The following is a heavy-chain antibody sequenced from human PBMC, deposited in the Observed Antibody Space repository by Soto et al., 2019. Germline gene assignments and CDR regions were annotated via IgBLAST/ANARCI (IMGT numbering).Heavy chain of an antibody. D-gene: IGHD3-3*01. J-gene: IGHJ4*02. Sequence: GASVKVSCKASGYTFTSYGISWVRQAPGQGLEWMGWISAYNDNTNYARKLQGRVTMTTDTSTSTAYMELRSLRSDDTAVYYCARDPGPNYDFWSGYRILFDYWGQGTLVTAPQ. CDR3: ARDPGPNYDFWSGYRILFDY. CDR2: ISAYNDNT. CDR1: GYTFTSYG. V-gene: IGHV1-18*01.